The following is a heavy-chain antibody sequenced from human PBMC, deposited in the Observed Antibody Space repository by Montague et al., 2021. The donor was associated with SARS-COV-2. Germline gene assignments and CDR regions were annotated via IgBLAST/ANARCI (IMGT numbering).Heavy chain of an antibody. CDR2: TYYRSKWYS. J-gene: IGHJ3*02. D-gene: IGHD3-9*01. Sequence: CAISGDSVSSKSVAWNWIRQSPSRGLEWLGRTYYRSKWYSDYAESVKRRLVITPDTSKNQVSLQLNSVIPEDTAVYLCASSGITLTGLDAFDIWGQGTMVTVSS. CDR3: ASSGITLTGLDAFDI. CDR1: GDSVSSKSVA. V-gene: IGHV6-1*01.